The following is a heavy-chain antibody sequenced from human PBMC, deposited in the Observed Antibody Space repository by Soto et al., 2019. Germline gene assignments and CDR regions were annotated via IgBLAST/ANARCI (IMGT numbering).Heavy chain of an antibody. V-gene: IGHV3-64D*06. J-gene: IGHJ4*02. CDR2: VRGNGDRP. D-gene: IGHD5-12*01. CDR3: VKSRGGNNFDFFD. Sequence: PGGSLRLSCSASGFTFSSYAMHWVRQAPGKRLEYVSGVRGNGDRPFYADSVKGRFTISRDNSKNTLYLQMSSLSADDTAVYYCVKSRGGNNFDFFDWGQGALVTVSS. CDR1: GFTFSSYA.